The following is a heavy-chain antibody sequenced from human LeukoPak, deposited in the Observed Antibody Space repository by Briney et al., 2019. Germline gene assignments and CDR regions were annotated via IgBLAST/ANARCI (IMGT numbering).Heavy chain of an antibody. CDR2: INPNSGGT. CDR1: GYTFTGYY. J-gene: IGHJ4*02. Sequence: ASVKVSCKASGYTFTGYYMHWVRQAPGQGLEWMGWINPNSGGTNYAQKFQGRVTMTRDTSISTAYMELSRLRSDDTAVYYYARDPGYSSSWYCDYWGQGTLVTVSS. V-gene: IGHV1-2*02. D-gene: IGHD6-13*01. CDR3: ARDPGYSSSWYCDY.